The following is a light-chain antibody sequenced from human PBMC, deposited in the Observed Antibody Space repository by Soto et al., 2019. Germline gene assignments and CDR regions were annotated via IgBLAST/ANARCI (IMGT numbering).Light chain of an antibody. V-gene: IGLV2-8*01. J-gene: IGLJ1*01. Sequence: QSALTQPPSASGSPGQSVTISCTGTSSDVGAYDYVSWYQQHPGKAPKLMIYEINKRPSGVPDRFSGSKSGNTASLTVSGLQAEDEADYYCSSFAGSNNFPYVFGPGTKVTGL. CDR3: SSFAGSNNFPYV. CDR1: SSDVGAYDY. CDR2: EIN.